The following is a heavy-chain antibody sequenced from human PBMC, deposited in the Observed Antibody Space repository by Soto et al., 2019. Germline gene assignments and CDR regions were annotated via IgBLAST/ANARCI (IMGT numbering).Heavy chain of an antibody. CDR3: ARVGYCSSTSCHYYYGMDV. CDR2: ISSSSSYI. J-gene: IGHJ6*02. Sequence: GGSLRLSCSASGFTFSSYSMNWVRQAPGKGLEWGSSISSSSSYIYYADSVKGRFTVSRDNAKNSLYLQMNSLRAEDTAVYYCARVGYCSSTSCHYYYGMDVWGQGTTVNV. CDR1: GFTFSSYS. V-gene: IGHV3-21*01. D-gene: IGHD2-2*01.